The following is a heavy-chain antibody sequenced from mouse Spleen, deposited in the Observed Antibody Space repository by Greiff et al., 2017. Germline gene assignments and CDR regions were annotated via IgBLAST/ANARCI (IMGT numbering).Heavy chain of an antibody. CDR2: IDPSNSET. Sequence: VQLQQSGPELVRPGASVKMSCKASGYTFTSYWMHWVKQRPGQGLEWIGMIDPSNSETRLNQKFKDKATLTVDKSSSTAHMELLSLTSEDSAVYYCGRGDRYDVGYFDYWGQGTTLTVSS. CDR3: GRGDRYDVGYFDY. D-gene: IGHD2-14*01. V-gene: IGHV1S127*01. CDR1: GYTFTSYW. J-gene: IGHJ2*01.